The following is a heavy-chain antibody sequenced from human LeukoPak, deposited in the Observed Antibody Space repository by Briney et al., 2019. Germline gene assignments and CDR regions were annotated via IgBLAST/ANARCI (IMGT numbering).Heavy chain of an antibody. CDR3: AGRVSSSGCFDP. Sequence: GESLKISCKGSGYSFTSYWISWVRQMPGKGLEWMGRIDPSDSYTNYSPFFQGHVTISADKSISTAYLQWSSLKASDTAMYYCAGRVSSSGCFDPWGQGTLVTVSS. D-gene: IGHD6-6*01. CDR1: GYSFTSYW. CDR2: IDPSDSYT. J-gene: IGHJ5*02. V-gene: IGHV5-10-1*01.